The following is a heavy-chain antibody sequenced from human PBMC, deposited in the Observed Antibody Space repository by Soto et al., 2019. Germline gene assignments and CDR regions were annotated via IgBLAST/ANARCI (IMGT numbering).Heavy chain of an antibody. D-gene: IGHD1-1*01. J-gene: IGHJ6*02. CDR1: GFTFTTFA. CDR3: TKGRRGLEGVDV. V-gene: IGHV3-23*01. Sequence: EVQLLESGGGLVQPGGSLRLSCATSGFTFTTFAMSWVRQAPGKGLEWVSSISGSGGSTYYADSVKGRFTISRDNPQNTVHLQRNSLTAEDTAVYYCTKGRRGLEGVDVWGQGTTVTVSS. CDR2: ISGSGGST.